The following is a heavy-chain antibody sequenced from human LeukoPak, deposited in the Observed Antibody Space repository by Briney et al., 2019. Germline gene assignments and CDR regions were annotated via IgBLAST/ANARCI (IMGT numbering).Heavy chain of an antibody. Sequence: GGSLRLSCAAPGFTFSSYAMHWVRQAPGKGLEWVAVISYDGSNKYYADSVKGRFTISRDNSKNTLYLQMNSLRAEDTAVYYCARDDRRLLRYFDWLNLYYMDVWGKGTTVTVSS. CDR1: GFTFSSYA. CDR2: ISYDGSNK. D-gene: IGHD3-9*01. V-gene: IGHV3-30*01. J-gene: IGHJ6*03. CDR3: ARDDRRLLRYFDWLNLYYMDV.